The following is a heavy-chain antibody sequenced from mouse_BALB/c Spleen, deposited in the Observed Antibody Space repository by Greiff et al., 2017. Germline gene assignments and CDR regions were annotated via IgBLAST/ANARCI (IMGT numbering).Heavy chain of an antibody. CDR2: IWAGGST. J-gene: IGHJ3*01. CDR3: AREWYGSSPFAY. Sequence: VQGVESGPGLVAPSQSLSITCTVSGFSLTSYGVHWVRQPPGKGLEWLGVIWAGGSTNYNSALMSRLSISKDNSKSQVFLKMNSLQTDDTAMYYCAREWYGSSPFAYWGQGTLVTVSA. V-gene: IGHV2-9*02. CDR1: GFSLTSYG. D-gene: IGHD1-1*01.